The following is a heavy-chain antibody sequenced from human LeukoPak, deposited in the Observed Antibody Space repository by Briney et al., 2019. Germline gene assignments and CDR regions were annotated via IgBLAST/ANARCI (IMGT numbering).Heavy chain of an antibody. J-gene: IGHJ4*02. Sequence: GGSLRLSCAASGFTFSSSWMNWVRQAPGKGLEWVANIKQDGSEKYFVDSVKGRFTISRDNSKNTLYLQMNSLRAEDTAVYYCAKDDSIFAVYGVDSWGQGTLVTVSS. CDR3: AKDDSIFAVYGVDS. CDR2: IKQDGSEK. CDR1: GFTFSSSW. V-gene: IGHV3-7*01. D-gene: IGHD3-3*01.